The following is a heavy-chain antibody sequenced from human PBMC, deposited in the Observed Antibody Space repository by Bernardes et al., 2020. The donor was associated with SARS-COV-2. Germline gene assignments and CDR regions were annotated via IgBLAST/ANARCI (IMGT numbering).Heavy chain of an antibody. CDR3: VREEGLGNFDY. CDR2: IYTSGST. J-gene: IGHJ4*02. Sequence: TLSLTCTVSGGSISSGVYYWTWIRQPAGKGLEWIGRIYTSGSTDYNPSLKSRVTISVDTSKNEFSLKLSFVTAADTAVYYCVREEGLGNFDYWGQGTLVTVSS. CDR1: GGSISSGVYY. V-gene: IGHV4-61*02.